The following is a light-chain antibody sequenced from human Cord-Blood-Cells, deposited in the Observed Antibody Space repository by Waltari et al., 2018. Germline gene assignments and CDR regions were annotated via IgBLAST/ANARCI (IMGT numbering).Light chain of an antibody. CDR1: SLGRYY. V-gene: IGLV3-19*01. CDR3: NSRDSSGNHYV. Sequence: SSELTQDPAVSVALGQTVRITCQGDSLGRYYPSWYQQKPGQAPVLVIYGKNNRPSGIPDRFSGSSSGNTASLTITGAQAEDEADYYCNSRDSSGNHYVFGTGTKVTVL. CDR2: GKN. J-gene: IGLJ1*01.